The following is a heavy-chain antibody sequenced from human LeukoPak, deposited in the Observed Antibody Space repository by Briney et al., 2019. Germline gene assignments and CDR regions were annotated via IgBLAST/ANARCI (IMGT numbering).Heavy chain of an antibody. CDR1: GFTFSNYA. Sequence: PGGSLRLSCEVSGFTFSNYAMNWVRQAPGKGLEWVSLVSDSGTGTYYADSVKGRFTISRDNSKSTLYLQMNSLRAEDTALYYCAKDLLNLGSYYDIFTSEGDYYYYGMDVWGQGTTVTVSS. J-gene: IGHJ6*02. D-gene: IGHD3-9*01. V-gene: IGHV3-23*01. CDR3: AKDLLNLGSYYDIFTSEGDYYYYGMDV. CDR2: VSDSGTGT.